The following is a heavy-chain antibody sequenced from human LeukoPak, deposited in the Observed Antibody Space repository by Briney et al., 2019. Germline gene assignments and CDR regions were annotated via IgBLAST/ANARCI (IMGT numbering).Heavy chain of an antibody. J-gene: IGHJ5*02. CDR3: AREGAAAGSVWFDP. V-gene: IGHV1-2*04. Sequence: GASVKVSCKASGYTFTGYYMHWVRQAPGQGLEWMGWINPNSGGTNYAQKFQGWVTMTRDTSISTAYMELSRLRSDDTAVYYCAREGAAAGSVWFDPWGQGTLVTVSS. CDR2: INPNSGGT. CDR1: GYTFTGYY. D-gene: IGHD6-13*01.